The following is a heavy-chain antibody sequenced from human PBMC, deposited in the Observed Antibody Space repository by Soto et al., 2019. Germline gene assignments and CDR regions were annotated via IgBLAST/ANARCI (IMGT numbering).Heavy chain of an antibody. V-gene: IGHV3-9*01. D-gene: IGHD6-25*01. Sequence: VQLVESGGGLVQPGRSLRLSSAASGFTFDDNAMHWVRQSPGKGLEWVSGISWNSGTIAYADSVKGRFTISRDNAKNSLYLQMNSLRAEDTALYYFARDMYFITAAGGGIDDWGQGTLVTVSS. CDR1: GFTFDDNA. J-gene: IGHJ4*02. CDR3: ARDMYFITAAGGGIDD. CDR2: ISWNSGTI.